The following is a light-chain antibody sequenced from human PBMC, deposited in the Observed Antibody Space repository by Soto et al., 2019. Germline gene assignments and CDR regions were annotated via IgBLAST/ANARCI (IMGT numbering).Light chain of an antibody. V-gene: IGKV3D-11*02. CDR1: QSVSSY. Sequence: EIVLTQSPATLSLSPGERATLSCRASQSVSSYLAWYQQKPGQAPRLLIYDASNMATGIPARFSGSGPGTDFTLTISSLEPKDFAVYYCQQRSNWHPVTFGQGTKLEIK. CDR2: DAS. J-gene: IGKJ2*01. CDR3: QQRSNWHPVT.